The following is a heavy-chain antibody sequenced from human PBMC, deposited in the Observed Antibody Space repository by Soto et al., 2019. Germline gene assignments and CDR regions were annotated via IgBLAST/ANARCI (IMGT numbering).Heavy chain of an antibody. CDR2: IYYSGST. J-gene: IGHJ4*02. Sequence: LSLTCTVSGGSISSGDYYWSWIRQPPGKGLEWIGYIYYSGSTYYNPSLKSRVTISVDTSKNQFSLKLSSVTAADTAVYYCARAPDTYYYGSGSSFDYWGQGTLVTVSS. CDR1: GGSISSGDYY. V-gene: IGHV4-30-4*01. CDR3: ARAPDTYYYGSGSSFDY. D-gene: IGHD3-10*01.